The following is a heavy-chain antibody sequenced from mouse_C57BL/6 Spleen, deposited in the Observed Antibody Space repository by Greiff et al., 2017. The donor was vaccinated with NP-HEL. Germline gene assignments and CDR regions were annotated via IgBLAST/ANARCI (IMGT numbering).Heavy chain of an antibody. CDR3: ARVYDYRAWFAY. CDR2: IDPSDSYT. V-gene: IGHV1-50*01. Sequence: QVQLQQPGAELVKPGASVKLSCKASGYTFTSYWMQWVKQRPGQGLEWIGEIDPSDSYTNYNQKFKGKATLTVDTSSSPAYMQLSSLTSEDSAVYYCARVYDYRAWFAYWGQGTLVTVSA. J-gene: IGHJ3*01. D-gene: IGHD2-4*01. CDR1: GYTFTSYW.